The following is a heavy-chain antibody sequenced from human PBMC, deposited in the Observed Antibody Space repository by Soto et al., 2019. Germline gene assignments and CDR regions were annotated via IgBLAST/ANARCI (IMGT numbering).Heavy chain of an antibody. CDR2: IVVGSGNT. V-gene: IGHV1-58*01. CDR3: ATELYYYDSSGYYWSGGYYYYGMDV. CDR1: GFTFTSSA. J-gene: IGHJ6*02. D-gene: IGHD3-22*01. Sequence: GASVKVSCKASGFTFTSSAVQWVRQARGQRLEWIGWIVVGSGNTNYAQKFQERVTITRDMSTSTAYMELSSLRSEDTAVYYCATELYYYDSSGYYWSGGYYYYGMDVWGQGTTVTVSS.